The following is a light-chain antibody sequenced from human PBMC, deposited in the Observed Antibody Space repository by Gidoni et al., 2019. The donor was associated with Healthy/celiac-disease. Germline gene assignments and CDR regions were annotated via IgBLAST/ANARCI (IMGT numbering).Light chain of an antibody. J-gene: IGKJ1*01. CDR2: GAS. Sequence: EIVLTQSPGTLSSSPGERATLSCRPSQSVSSSYLAWYQQNPGQAPRLLIYGASSRATGIPDRFSGSGSGTDFTLTISRLEPEDFAVYYCQQYGSSPRTFGQGTKVEIK. CDR3: QQYGSSPRT. CDR1: QSVSSSY. V-gene: IGKV3-20*01.